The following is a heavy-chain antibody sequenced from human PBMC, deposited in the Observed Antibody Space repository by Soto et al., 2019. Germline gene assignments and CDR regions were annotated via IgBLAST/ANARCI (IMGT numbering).Heavy chain of an antibody. D-gene: IGHD4-17*01. CDR2: IYHSGST. J-gene: IGHJ4*02. Sequence: QLQLQESGSGLVKPSRTLSLTCAVSGGSISSGGYSWSWIRQPPGKGLEWIGYIYHSGSTYYNPSLKSRVTISVDRSKNQFSLKLSSVTAEDTAVYYCARGMTTVTTSDYWGQGTLVTVSS. CDR1: GGSISSGGYS. CDR3: ARGMTTVTTSDY. V-gene: IGHV4-30-2*01.